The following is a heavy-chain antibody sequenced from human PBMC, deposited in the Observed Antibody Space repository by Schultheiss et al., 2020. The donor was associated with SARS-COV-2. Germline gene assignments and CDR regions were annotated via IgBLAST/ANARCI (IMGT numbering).Heavy chain of an antibody. CDR2: ISGYGGGT. CDR3: ARDLDNSAGYRYYYSGMDV. CDR1: GFTFNKHA. Sequence: GGSLRLSCAASGFTFNKHAMSWVRQAPGKGLEWVSVISGYGGGTYYTDSVKGRFTISRDNSKNTLYLQMNSLGAEDTAVYYCARDLDNSAGYRYYYSGMDVWGQGTTVTVSS. V-gene: IGHV3-23*01. J-gene: IGHJ6*02. D-gene: IGHD1-1*01.